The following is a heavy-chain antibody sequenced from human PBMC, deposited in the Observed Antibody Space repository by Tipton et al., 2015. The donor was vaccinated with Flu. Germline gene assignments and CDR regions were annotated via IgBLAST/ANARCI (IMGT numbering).Heavy chain of an antibody. D-gene: IGHD1-26*01. V-gene: IGHV4-59*01. Sequence: LRLSCSVSAGAISSYYWSWIRQPPGKGLEWIGYIHHSGSTNYNPSLKSRVTISIDTSKNQFSLKLSSVTAADTAVYYCAREKIVGTSLYYFDYWGQGTLVTVSS. CDR3: AREKIVGTSLYYFDY. CDR1: AGAISSYY. CDR2: IHHSGST. J-gene: IGHJ4*02.